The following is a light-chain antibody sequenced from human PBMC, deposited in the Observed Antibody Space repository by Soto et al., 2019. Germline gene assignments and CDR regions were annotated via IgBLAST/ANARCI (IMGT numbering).Light chain of an antibody. CDR1: QSISSW. J-gene: IGKJ1*01. CDR2: DAS. V-gene: IGKV1-5*01. CDR3: QQYDSFST. Sequence: DIQMTQSPSTLSASVGDGVTITCRASQSISSWLAWYQQKPGKAPQPLIFDASSLESGVPSRLSGSGSGTEFTLTIRSLEPDDFATYYCQQYDSFSTFGQGTKVDI.